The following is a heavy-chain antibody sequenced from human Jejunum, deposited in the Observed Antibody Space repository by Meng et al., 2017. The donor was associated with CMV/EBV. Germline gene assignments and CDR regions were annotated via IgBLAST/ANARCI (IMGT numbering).Heavy chain of an antibody. CDR3: ARGESRGYYYFDY. D-gene: IGHD3-22*01. CDR1: GDSINNHF. J-gene: IGHJ4*02. Sequence: VPLQAPGPCLVRPSETLSLTCSVSGDSINNHFWSWIRQPAGKKLEWIGRISSSGNTNYTPSFKSRVIMSLDTSNNQFFLKLTSVTAADTALYYCARGESRGYYYFDYWGQGILVTV. V-gene: IGHV4-4*07. CDR2: ISSSGNT.